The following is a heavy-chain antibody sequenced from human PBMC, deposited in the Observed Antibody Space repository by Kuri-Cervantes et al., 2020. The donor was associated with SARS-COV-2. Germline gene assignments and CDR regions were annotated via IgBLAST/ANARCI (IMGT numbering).Heavy chain of an antibody. V-gene: IGHV4-34*01. CDR2: INHSGST. CDR3: ARHFIAGRGWFDP. Sequence: SETLSLTCAVYGGSFSGYYWSWIRQPPGKGLEWIGEINHSGSTNYNPSLKSRVTISVDTSNNQLSLKLTSVTAADTAVYYCARHFIAGRGWFDPWGQGAVVTVSS. D-gene: IGHD6-6*01. CDR1: GGSFSGYY. J-gene: IGHJ5*02.